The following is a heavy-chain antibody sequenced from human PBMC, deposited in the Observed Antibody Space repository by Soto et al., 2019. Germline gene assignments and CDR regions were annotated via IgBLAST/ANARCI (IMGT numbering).Heavy chain of an antibody. V-gene: IGHV3-23*01. CDR1: GFTFRSYA. CDR3: AKDHHRITMIVVVTKGAFDY. J-gene: IGHJ4*02. Sequence: GGSLRLSCAASGFTFRSYAMSWVRQAPGKGLEWVSAISGSGGSTYYADSVKGRFTISRDNSKNTLYLQMNSLRAEDTAVYYCAKDHHRITMIVVVTKGAFDYWGQGTLVTVSS. D-gene: IGHD3-22*01. CDR2: ISGSGGST.